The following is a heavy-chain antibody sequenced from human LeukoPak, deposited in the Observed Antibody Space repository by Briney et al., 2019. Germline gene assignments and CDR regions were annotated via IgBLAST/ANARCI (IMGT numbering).Heavy chain of an antibody. J-gene: IGHJ6*02. V-gene: IGHV3-33*01. CDR3: ARDRGSREDGMDV. D-gene: IGHD1-26*01. CDR1: GFTLSSYG. Sequence: PGRSLRLSCAASGFTLSSYGMHWVRQAPGKGLEWVAVIWYDGNNKYYADFVKGRFTISRDNSKNTLYLQLNSLRAEDTAVYNCARDRGSREDGMDVWGQGTTVTVSS. CDR2: IWYDGNNK.